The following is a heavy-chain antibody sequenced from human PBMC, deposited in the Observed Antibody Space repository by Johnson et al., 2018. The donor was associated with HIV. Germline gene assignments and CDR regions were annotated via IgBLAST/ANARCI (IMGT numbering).Heavy chain of an antibody. V-gene: IGHV3-30*02. J-gene: IGHJ3*02. CDR1: GFTFSSYG. CDR3: AKDRGSGWYWDAFDI. CDR2: IRYDGSNK. Sequence: QVQLVESGGGVVQPGGSLRLSCAASGFTFSSYGMHWVRQAPGKGLEWVAFIRYDGSNKYYADSVKGRFTISRDNSKNTLYLQMNSLRDEDTAVYYCAKDRGSGWYWDAFDIWGQGTMVTVSS. D-gene: IGHD6-19*01.